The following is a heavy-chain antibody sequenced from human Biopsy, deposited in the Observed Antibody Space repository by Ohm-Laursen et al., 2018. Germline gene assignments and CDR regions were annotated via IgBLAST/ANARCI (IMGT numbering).Heavy chain of an antibody. V-gene: IGHV3-23*01. J-gene: IGHJ5*02. CDR1: GFTFSSHA. CDR2: INGSGGST. CDR3: ARDLYDFCGGCPFDP. Sequence: SLRLSCAAAGFTFSSHAMSWVRQAPGKGLECVSVINGSGGSTYYADPVKGRFTISRDNSRNTLYLQMNSLRADDTAMYYCARDLYDFCGGCPFDPWGQRTLVTVSP. D-gene: IGHD3-3*01.